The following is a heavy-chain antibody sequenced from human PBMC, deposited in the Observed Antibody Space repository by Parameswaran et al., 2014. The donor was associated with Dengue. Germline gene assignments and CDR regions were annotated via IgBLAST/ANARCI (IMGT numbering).Heavy chain of an antibody. Sequence: VRQAPGKGLEWVANIKQDGSEKYYVDSMNGRFTISRDNARNSLSLQMNSLTAEDTAVYFCARESVNWQLPCGMDVWGQGTTVTVSS. V-gene: IGHV3-7*01. J-gene: IGHJ6*02. CDR3: ARESVNWQLPCGMDV. CDR2: IKQDGSEK. D-gene: IGHD1-1*01.